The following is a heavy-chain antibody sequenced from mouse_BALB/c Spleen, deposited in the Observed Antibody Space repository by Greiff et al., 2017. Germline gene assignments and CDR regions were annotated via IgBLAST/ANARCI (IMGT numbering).Heavy chain of an antibody. D-gene: IGHD4-1*01. CDR3: ARGLTGGFAY. J-gene: IGHJ3*01. V-gene: IGHV1-7*01. CDR2: INPSTGYT. CDR1: GYTFTSYW. Sequence: QVQLKQSGAELAKPGASVKMSCKASGYTFTSYWMHWVKQRPGQGLEWIGYINPSTGYTEYNQKFKDKATLTADKSSSTAYMQLSSLTSEDSAVYYCARGLTGGFAYWGQGTLVTVSA.